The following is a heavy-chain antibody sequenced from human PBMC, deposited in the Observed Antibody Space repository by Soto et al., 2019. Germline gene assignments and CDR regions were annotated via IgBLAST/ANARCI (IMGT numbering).Heavy chain of an antibody. CDR2: VYYGGST. V-gene: IGHV4-39*01. CDR1: GGSISSSSYY. J-gene: IGHJ6*02. CDR3: AGGDYYHSSGYYFYYYTMDV. D-gene: IGHD3-22*01. Sequence: QLHLQESGPGLVKPSETLSLTCTVSGGSISSSSYYWGWIRQPPGKGLEWIGNVYYGGSTYYNPALKSRVTISVETSQSQFSLKLRSVTAADTAVYYCAGGDYYHSSGYYFYYYTMDVWGQGTTVTVSS.